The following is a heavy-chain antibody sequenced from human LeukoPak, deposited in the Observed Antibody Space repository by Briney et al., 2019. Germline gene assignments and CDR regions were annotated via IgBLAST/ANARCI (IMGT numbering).Heavy chain of an antibody. D-gene: IGHD2-15*01. CDR3: ARGVVACPN. Sequence: ASVKVSCKASGYTFTGYYMHWVRQAPGQGLEWMGWINTKTGATNIAQQFQGRVTMTRDTSVNTAYIEVSRLTSDDTAVYFCARGVVACPNWGQGTLVTVSS. J-gene: IGHJ4*02. CDR1: GYTFTGYY. CDR2: INTKTGAT. V-gene: IGHV1-2*02.